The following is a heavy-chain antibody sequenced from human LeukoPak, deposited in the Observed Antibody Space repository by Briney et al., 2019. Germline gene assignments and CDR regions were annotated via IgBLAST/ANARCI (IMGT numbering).Heavy chain of an antibody. CDR3: ARAPGSRVTAYYYYGMDV. CDR1: GYTFTSYG. Sequence: ASVKVSCKASGYTFTSYGISWVRQAPGQGLEWMGWISAYNGNTNYAQKLQGRVTMTTDTSTSTAYMELRSLRSDDTAVYYCARAPGSRVTAYYYYGMDVWGQGTTVTVSS. J-gene: IGHJ6*02. D-gene: IGHD2-21*02. V-gene: IGHV1-18*01. CDR2: ISAYNGNT.